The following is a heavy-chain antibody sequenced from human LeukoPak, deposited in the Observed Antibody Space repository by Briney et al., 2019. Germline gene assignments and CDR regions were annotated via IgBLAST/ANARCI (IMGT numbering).Heavy chain of an antibody. CDR3: ARLDIVVVPAATTNY. CDR2: IIPIFGTA. D-gene: IGHD2-2*03. CDR1: GGTFSSYA. V-gene: IGHV1-69*06. J-gene: IGHJ4*02. Sequence: ASVKVSCKASGGTFSSYAISWVRQAPGQGLEWMGGIIPIFGTANYAQKFQGRVTITADKSTSTAYMELSSLRSEDTAVYYCARLDIVVVPAATTNYWGQGTLVTVSS.